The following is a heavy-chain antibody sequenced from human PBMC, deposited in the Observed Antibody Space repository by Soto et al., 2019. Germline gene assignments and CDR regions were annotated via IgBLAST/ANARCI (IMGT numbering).Heavy chain of an antibody. V-gene: IGHV4-30-2*01. J-gene: IGHJ4*02. Sequence: NPSETLSLTCAVSAGPICSGGYSWDWILHPQGKGLEWIGYIYHSGSTYYNPSLKSRVTISVDRSKNQFSLKLSSVTAADPAVYYCARVPGSRAQATLVILSS. CDR1: AGPICSGGYS. CDR2: IYHSGST. CDR3: ARVPGS.